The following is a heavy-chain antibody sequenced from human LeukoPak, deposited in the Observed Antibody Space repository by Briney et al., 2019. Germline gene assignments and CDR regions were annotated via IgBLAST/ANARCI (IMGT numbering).Heavy chain of an antibody. V-gene: IGHV3-15*01. J-gene: IGHJ4*02. CDR2: IKNRFNGETT. CDR1: EFTFSDAW. Sequence: PGGSLRLSCAASEFTFSDAWMNWVRQAPGKGLEWVGRIKNRFNGETTDYAAPVKGRFTISRDDSKKTLYLQMNSLKADDTAVYFCTTVTVCTGSSCPGAFDHWGRGTLVTVSS. CDR3: TTVTVCTGSSCPGAFDH. D-gene: IGHD2-8*02.